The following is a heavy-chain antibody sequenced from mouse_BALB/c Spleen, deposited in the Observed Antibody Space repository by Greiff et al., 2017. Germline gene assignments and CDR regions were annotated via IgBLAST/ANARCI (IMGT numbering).Heavy chain of an antibody. J-gene: IGHJ3*01. CDR3: ARDKYGNSSWFAY. CDR1: GFSLTSYG. CDR2: IWAGGST. V-gene: IGHV2-9*02. D-gene: IGHD2-10*02. Sequence: VQLQQSGPGLVAPSQSLSITCTVSGFSLTSYGVHWVRQPPGKGLEWLGVIWAGGSTNYNSALMSRLSISKDNSKSQVFLKMNSLQTDDTAMYYCARDKYGNSSWFAYWGQGTLVTVSA.